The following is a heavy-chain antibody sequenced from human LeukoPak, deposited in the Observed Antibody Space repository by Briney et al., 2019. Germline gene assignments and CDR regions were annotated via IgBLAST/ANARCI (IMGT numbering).Heavy chain of an antibody. CDR2: MSGSGGST. Sequence: PGGSLRLSCAASGFTFSSYAMSWVRQAPGKGLEWVSAMSGSGGSTYYADSVKGRFTISRDNSKNTLYLQMNSLRVEDTAVYYCAKGASAGYYDAAAAPPNDYWGQGTLVSVSS. CDR3: AKGASAGYYDAAAAPPNDY. D-gene: IGHD3-22*01. J-gene: IGHJ4*02. V-gene: IGHV3-23*01. CDR1: GFTFSSYA.